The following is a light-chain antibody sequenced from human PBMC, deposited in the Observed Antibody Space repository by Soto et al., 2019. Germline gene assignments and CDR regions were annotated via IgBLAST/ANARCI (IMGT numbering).Light chain of an antibody. CDR2: GAS. J-gene: IGKJ2*01. CDR3: QQYNNWPPYT. CDR1: QSVRSN. Sequence: EIVMTQSPATLSVSPGERATLSCRASQSVRSNLAWYQQKPGQAPRLLIYGASTRATGIPSRFSGSGSGTEFTLPIISLQSEDFAVYYCQQYNNWPPYTFGQGTKLEIK. V-gene: IGKV3-15*01.